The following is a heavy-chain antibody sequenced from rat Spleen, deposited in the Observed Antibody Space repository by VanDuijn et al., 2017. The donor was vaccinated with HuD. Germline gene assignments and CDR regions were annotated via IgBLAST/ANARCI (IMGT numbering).Heavy chain of an antibody. Sequence: EVQLMESGGGSVQPGRSLKLSCAASGFTFSSSPMAWVRQAPKKGLDWVASISSGGGGTYYSDSVKGRFTISRDNAKSTLYLQMDSLRSEDTASYYCARQGHYYSSYIPFAYWGQGTLVTVSS. CDR1: GFTFSSSP. CDR3: ARQGHYYSSYIPFAY. D-gene: IGHD1-2*01. J-gene: IGHJ3*01. V-gene: IGHV5-25*01. CDR2: ISSGGGGT.